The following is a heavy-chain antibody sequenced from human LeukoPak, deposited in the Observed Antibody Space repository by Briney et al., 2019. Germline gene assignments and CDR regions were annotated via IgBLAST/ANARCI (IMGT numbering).Heavy chain of an antibody. V-gene: IGHV3-33*03. CDR2: IWHDGSGK. D-gene: IGHD6-19*01. CDR1: GFTFSNYG. Sequence: GRSLTLSCAASGFTFSNYGMHWVRQAPGKGLEWVAIIWHDGSGKYYADSVKGRFTISRDNSKNSLYLQMNSLTVEDTAVYYCAKNRSGWYYLDYWGQGTLVTVSS. J-gene: IGHJ4*02. CDR3: AKNRSGWYYLDY.